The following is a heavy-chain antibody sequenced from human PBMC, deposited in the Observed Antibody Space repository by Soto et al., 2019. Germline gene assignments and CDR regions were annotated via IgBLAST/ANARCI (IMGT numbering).Heavy chain of an antibody. CDR3: VRGFSAGVDY. V-gene: IGHV1-8*01. Sequence: QVQLVQAGAEVREPGAAVKVSCKASGYSFTSLDINWVRQTAGQGREWMGWMQPSTGRTGYAQKLQGRVTMTRATSINTAYMELTPLTSDDPAFYYCVRGFSAGVDYWGQGTLVNVSS. CDR1: GYSFTSLD. CDR2: MQPSTGRT. J-gene: IGHJ4*02. D-gene: IGHD1-26*01.